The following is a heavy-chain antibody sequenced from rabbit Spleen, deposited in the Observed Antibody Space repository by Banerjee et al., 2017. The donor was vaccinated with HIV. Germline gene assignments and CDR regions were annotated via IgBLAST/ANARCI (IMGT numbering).Heavy chain of an antibody. CDR3: VRSNGGNWYWQL. CDR1: GVSFSSSSY. V-gene: IGHV1S40*01. Sequence: QSLEESGGDLVKPGASLTLTCTASGVSFSSSSYMCWVRQAPGKGLEWIACIDTGSSGFTYFATWAKGRFTCSKTSSTTVTLQMTRLTAADTATYFCVRSNGGNWYWQLWGPGTLVTVS. CDR2: IDTGSSGFT. D-gene: IGHD7-1*01. J-gene: IGHJ4*01.